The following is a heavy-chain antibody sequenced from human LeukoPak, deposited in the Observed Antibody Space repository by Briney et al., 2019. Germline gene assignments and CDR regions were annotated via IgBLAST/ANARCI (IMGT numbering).Heavy chain of an antibody. Sequence: SGTLSLTFPVSGGSISSSNWWSWVRQPPGKGLEWIGEIYHSGSANQNPSLKSRVSMSLDKSKNQFSLRLTSVTAADTAVYYCARIPSGSDGILQFWGQGTLVTVSS. V-gene: IGHV4-4*02. CDR1: GGSISSSNW. CDR3: ARIPSGSDGILQF. D-gene: IGHD1-26*01. J-gene: IGHJ1*01. CDR2: IYHSGSA.